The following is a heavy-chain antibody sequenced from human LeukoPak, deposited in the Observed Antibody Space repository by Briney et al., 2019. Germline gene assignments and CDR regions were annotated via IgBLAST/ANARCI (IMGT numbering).Heavy chain of an antibody. CDR1: GFTFSIYA. D-gene: IGHD3-3*01. CDR2: IKQDGSEK. V-gene: IGHV3-7*01. Sequence: PGGSLRLSCAASGFTFSIYAMSWVRQAPGKGLEWVANIKQDGSEKYYVDSVKGRFTISRDNAKNSLYLQMNSLRAEDTAVYYCARLFRRRGVFWSGYNYWGHGTLVTVSS. CDR3: ARLFRRRGVFWSGYNY. J-gene: IGHJ4*01.